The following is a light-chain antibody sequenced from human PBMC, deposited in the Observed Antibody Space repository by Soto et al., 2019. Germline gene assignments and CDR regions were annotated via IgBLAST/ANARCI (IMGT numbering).Light chain of an antibody. Sequence: QSALTQPASVSGSPGQSITISCTGTSSDVGSYNLVSWYQQHPGKAPKLMIYEGSKRPSGVSNRFSGYKSGNTASLTISGLQAEDEADYYCCSYAGSYTLGVFGTGTKLTVL. CDR3: CSYAGSYTLGV. CDR1: SSDVGSYNL. J-gene: IGLJ1*01. V-gene: IGLV2-23*01. CDR2: EGS.